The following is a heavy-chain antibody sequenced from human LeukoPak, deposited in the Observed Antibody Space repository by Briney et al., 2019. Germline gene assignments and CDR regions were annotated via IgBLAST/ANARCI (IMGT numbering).Heavy chain of an antibody. J-gene: IGHJ4*02. CDR2: IYSGGST. CDR1: GFTVSANY. V-gene: IGHV3-53*04. CDR3: ARATTVQMAPYYYDY. D-gene: IGHD1-14*01. Sequence: GGSLRLSCAASGFTVSANYMSWVRQAPGKGLECFSVIYSGGSTYYADSVKGRFTISRHNSQNTVYLQMNSLTAEDTAVYYCARATTVQMAPYYYDYWGQGTLVTVSS.